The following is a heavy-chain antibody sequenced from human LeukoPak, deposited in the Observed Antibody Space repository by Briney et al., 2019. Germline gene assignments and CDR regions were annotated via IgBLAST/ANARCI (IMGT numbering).Heavy chain of an antibody. D-gene: IGHD6-19*01. V-gene: IGHV7-4-1*02. CDR3: ARAGSSGWYRWFDP. CDR1: GYTFTSYA. CDR2: INTNTGNP. J-gene: IGHJ5*02. Sequence: ASVKVSCKASGYTFTSYAMNWVRQAPGQGLEWMGWINTNTGNPTYAQGFTGRFVSSLDTSVSTAYLQISSLKAEDTAVYYCARAGSSGWYRWFDPWGQGTLVTVSS.